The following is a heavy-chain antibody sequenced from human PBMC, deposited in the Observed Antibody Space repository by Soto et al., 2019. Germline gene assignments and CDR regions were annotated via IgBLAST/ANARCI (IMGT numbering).Heavy chain of an antibody. CDR2: ISYDGSNK. CDR3: ARDRRLVPAAMPHYYYGMDV. V-gene: IGHV3-30-3*01. CDR1: GFTFSSYA. D-gene: IGHD2-2*01. Sequence: QVQLVESGGSVVQPGRSLRLSCAASGFTFSSYAMHWVRQAPGKGLEWVAVISYDGSNKYYADSVKGRFTISRDNSKNTLYLQMNSLRAEDTAVYYCARDRRLVPAAMPHYYYGMDVWGQGATVTVSS. J-gene: IGHJ6*02.